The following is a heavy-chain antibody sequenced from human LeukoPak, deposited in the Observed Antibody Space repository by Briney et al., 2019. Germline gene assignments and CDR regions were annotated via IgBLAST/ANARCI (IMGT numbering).Heavy chain of an antibody. CDR2: ISTYNGDT. CDR1: GYTFVRYA. V-gene: IGHV1-18*01. J-gene: IGHJ4*02. D-gene: IGHD6-19*01. Sequence: GASVKVSCKASGYTFVRYAISWVRQAPGQGLEWMGWISTYNGDTIFAQKFQGRLTMTKDTSTSTVDMELRSLRSDDTAVYYCTRDPSNTSGKYAYFDNWGRGTLVTVSS. CDR3: TRDPSNTSGKYAYFDN.